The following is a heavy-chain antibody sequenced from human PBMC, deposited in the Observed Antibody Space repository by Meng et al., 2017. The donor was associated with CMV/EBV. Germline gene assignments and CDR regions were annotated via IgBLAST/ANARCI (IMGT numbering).Heavy chain of an antibody. D-gene: IGHD3-3*01. CDR3: ARPFGVVNLPDY. CDR1: GYTFTSYG. V-gene: IGHV1-18*01. Sequence: CKASGYTFTSYGISWVRQATGKGLEWMGWISAYNGNTNYAQKLKGRVTMTTETSTSTAYMELRSLRPDDTAVYYCARPFGVVNLPDYWGQGTLVTVSS. CDR2: ISAYNGNT. J-gene: IGHJ4*02.